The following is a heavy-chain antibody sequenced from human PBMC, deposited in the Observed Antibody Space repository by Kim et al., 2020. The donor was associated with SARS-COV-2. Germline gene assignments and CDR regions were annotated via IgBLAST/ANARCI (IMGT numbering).Heavy chain of an antibody. D-gene: IGHD2-21*02. CDR3: ARHNGRDGGWLQSAAFDI. CDR2: IYPGDSDT. J-gene: IGHJ3*02. Sequence: GESLKISCKGSGYSFTSYWIGWVRQMPGKGLEWMGIIYPGDSDTRYSPSFQGQVTISADKSISTAYLQWSSLKASDTAMYYCARHNGRDGGWLQSAAFDIWGQGTMVTVSS. CDR1: GYSFTSYW. V-gene: IGHV5-51*01.